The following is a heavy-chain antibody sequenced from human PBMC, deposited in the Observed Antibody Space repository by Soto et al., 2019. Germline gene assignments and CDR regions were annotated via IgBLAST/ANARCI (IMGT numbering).Heavy chain of an antibody. Sequence: EVQLLESGGGLVQPGGSVRLSCAASGFPFSSYAMSWVRQAPGKGLEWVSAISGNGAETSYAASVRGRFTISRDNSRDTLYLQMKSLRVEDTAIYYCAKEVSLGSTVDLGYWGQGTLVTVSS. CDR2: ISGNGAET. CDR1: GFPFSSYA. D-gene: IGHD7-27*01. V-gene: IGHV3-23*01. J-gene: IGHJ4*02. CDR3: AKEVSLGSTVDLGY.